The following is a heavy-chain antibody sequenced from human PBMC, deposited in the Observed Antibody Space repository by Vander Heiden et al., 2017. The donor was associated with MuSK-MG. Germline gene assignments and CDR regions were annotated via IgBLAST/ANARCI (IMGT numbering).Heavy chain of an antibody. Sequence: EVQLLESGGGLIQPGSSLSLSGATSEFRFSAYAMSWVRQAPGKGLEWVSTVSSSGGSTYYADSVKGRFTVSRDNAKNTLYLQMISLRAEDTAVYYCGKGRYGGTYYMDYWGQGTLVTVSS. V-gene: IGHV3-23*01. J-gene: IGHJ4*02. CDR1: EFRFSAYA. CDR3: GKGRYGGTYYMDY. CDR2: VSSSGGST. D-gene: IGHD1-26*01.